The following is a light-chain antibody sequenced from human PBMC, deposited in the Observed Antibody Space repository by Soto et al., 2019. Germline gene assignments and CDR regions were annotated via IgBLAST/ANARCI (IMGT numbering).Light chain of an antibody. CDR3: SSYTTGNTK. J-gene: IGLJ3*02. Sequence: QSALTQPASVSGSPGQSITISCTGTSSDIGSYNFVSWYQQYPGKAPKVIIYEVSNRPSGVSNRFSGSKSGHTASLTISGLQAEDEADYYCSSYTTGNTKFGGGTQLTVL. CDR2: EVS. CDR1: SSDIGSYNF. V-gene: IGLV2-14*01.